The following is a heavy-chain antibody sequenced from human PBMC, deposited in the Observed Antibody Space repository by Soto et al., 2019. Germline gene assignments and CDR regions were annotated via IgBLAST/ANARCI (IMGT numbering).Heavy chain of an antibody. V-gene: IGHV3-21*02. Sequence: EVQLVESGGGLVKPGGSLSLSLAASGFTSGNYKLTWVRQPQGRGLEWVSSITSDSSYIFYADSVKGRFTISRDNAKTSLFLQMNSLRAEDTAVYYCARYSGTYRDYWGQGTLVTVSS. D-gene: IGHD1-26*01. J-gene: IGHJ4*02. CDR3: ARYSGTYRDY. CDR1: GFTSGNYK. CDR2: ITSDSSYI.